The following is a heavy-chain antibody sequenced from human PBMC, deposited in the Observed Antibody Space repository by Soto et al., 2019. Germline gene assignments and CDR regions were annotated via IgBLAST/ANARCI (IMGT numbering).Heavy chain of an antibody. D-gene: IGHD3-22*01. J-gene: IGHJ4*02. CDR3: AKDRSTYYYDSSGYYCFDY. CDR1: GFTFSSYA. V-gene: IGHV3-23*01. Sequence: PGGSLRLSCAASGFTFSSYAMSWVRQAPGKGLEWVSAISGSGGSTYYADSVKGRFTISRDNSKNTLYLQMNSLRAEDTAVYYCAKDRSTYYYDSSGYYCFDYWGQGTLVTVSS. CDR2: ISGSGGST.